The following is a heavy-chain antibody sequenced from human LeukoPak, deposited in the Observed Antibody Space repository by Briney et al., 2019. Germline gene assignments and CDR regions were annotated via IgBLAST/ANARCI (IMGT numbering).Heavy chain of an antibody. CDR2: INPNSGGT. D-gene: IGHD3-10*01. Sequence: ASVRVSCKAFGYTFTGYYMHWVRQTPGQGLEWMGWINPNSGGTNYAQKFQGRVTMTRDTSISTAYMEVSRLTSDDTAVYFCARVKAYGGAGDFDYWGQGTLVTVSS. J-gene: IGHJ4*02. CDR3: ARVKAYGGAGDFDY. CDR1: GYTFTGYY. V-gene: IGHV1-2*02.